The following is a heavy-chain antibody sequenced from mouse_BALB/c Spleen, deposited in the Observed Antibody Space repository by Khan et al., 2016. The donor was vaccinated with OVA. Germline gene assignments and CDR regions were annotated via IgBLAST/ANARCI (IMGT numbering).Heavy chain of an antibody. CDR3: ARVYGGDFDY. CDR1: GYSITSDYA. V-gene: IGHV3-2*02. Sequence: EVQLQESGPGLVKPSQSLSLTCTVTGYSITSDYAWNWIRQFPGNKLEWMGYISYSGNTNYNPSLKSRISITRDTSKNQFFLQLISVTNEDTATDYCARVYGGDFDYWGQGTTLTVSS. D-gene: IGHD1-1*01. J-gene: IGHJ2*01. CDR2: ISYSGNT.